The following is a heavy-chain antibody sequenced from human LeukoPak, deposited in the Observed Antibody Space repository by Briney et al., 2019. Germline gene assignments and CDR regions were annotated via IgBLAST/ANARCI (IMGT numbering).Heavy chain of an antibody. J-gene: IGHJ6*02. CDR2: IYYSGST. CDR1: GGSISSYY. CDR3: TRSGLTGMRKYARADYYYYGMDV. D-gene: IGHD6-13*01. V-gene: IGHV4-59*12. Sequence: SETLSLTCTVSGGSISSYYWSWIRQPPGKGLEWIGYIYYSGSTNYNPSLKSRLTMSVDTSKNQFSLKLTSVTAADTAVYYCTRSGLTGMRKYARADYYYYGMDVWGQGTAVTVSS.